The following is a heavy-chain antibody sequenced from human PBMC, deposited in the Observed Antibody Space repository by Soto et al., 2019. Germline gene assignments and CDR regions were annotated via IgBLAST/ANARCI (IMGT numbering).Heavy chain of an antibody. V-gene: IGHV4-39*02. CDR1: GGSISSSSYY. J-gene: IGHJ6*02. D-gene: IGHD3-10*01. CDR3: AREYGLGGDYYYYYGMDV. CDR2: IYYSGST. Sequence: PSETLSLTCTVSGGSISSSSYYWGWIRQPPGKGLEWIGSIYYSGSTYYNPSLKSRVTISVDTSKNQFSLKLSSVTAADTAVYYCAREYGLGGDYYYYYGMDVWGQGTTVTVSS.